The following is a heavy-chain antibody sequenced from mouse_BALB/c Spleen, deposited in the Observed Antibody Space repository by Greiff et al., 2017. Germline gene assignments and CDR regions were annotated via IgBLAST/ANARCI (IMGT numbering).Heavy chain of an antibody. V-gene: IGHV1S29*02. D-gene: IGHD1-1*01. CDR3: ARRYYGSSSYYFDY. CDR1: GYTFTDYN. Sequence: VQLKQSGPELVKPGASVKISCKASGYTFTDYNMHWVKQSHGKSLEWIGYIYPYNGGTGYNQKFKSKATLTVDNSSSTAYMELRSLTSEDSAVYYCARRYYGSSSYYFDYWGQGTTLTVSS. J-gene: IGHJ2*01. CDR2: IYPYNGGT.